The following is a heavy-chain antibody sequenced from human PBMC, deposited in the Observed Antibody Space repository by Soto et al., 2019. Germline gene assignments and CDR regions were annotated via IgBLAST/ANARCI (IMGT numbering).Heavy chain of an antibody. CDR2: IYHTVNP. D-gene: IGHD2-2*01. V-gene: IGHV4-31*03. Sequence: SETLSLTCSVSGAPLSLGGSYCTWISQHPGQGLAWIGYIYHTVNPYYNPSLKSRVTMSVDMSKNQFSLKLASVTAADTAVYYCARDGSSTANWIDPWGQGTKVTVSS. J-gene: IGHJ5*02. CDR3: ARDGSSTANWIDP. CDR1: GAPLSLGGSY.